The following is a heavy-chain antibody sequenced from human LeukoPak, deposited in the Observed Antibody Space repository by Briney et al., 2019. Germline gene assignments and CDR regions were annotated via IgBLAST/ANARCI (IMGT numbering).Heavy chain of an antibody. J-gene: IGHJ4*02. D-gene: IGHD3-10*01. CDR1: GGSISSGGYS. Sequence: SETLSLTCAVSGGSISSGGYSWSWIRQPPGKGLEWIGYIYHSGSTYYNPSLKSRVTISVDRSKNQFTLKLSSVTAADTAVYYCARAWGYGPIPDYWGQGTLVTVSS. V-gene: IGHV4-30-2*01. CDR3: ARAWGYGPIPDY. CDR2: IYHSGST.